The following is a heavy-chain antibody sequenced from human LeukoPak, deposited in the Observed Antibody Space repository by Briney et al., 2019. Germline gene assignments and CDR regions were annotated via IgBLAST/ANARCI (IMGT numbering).Heavy chain of an antibody. J-gene: IGHJ4*02. CDR2: INPNSGGT. Sequence: TSVKVSCKXSGYTFTGYYMHWVRQAPGQGLEWMGRINPNSGGTNYAQKFQGRVTMTRDTSISTAYMELSRLRSDDTAVYYCARTPLTTVVTLNFDYWGQGTLVTVSS. D-gene: IGHD4-23*01. CDR1: GYTFTGYY. CDR3: ARTPLTTVVTLNFDY. V-gene: IGHV1-2*02.